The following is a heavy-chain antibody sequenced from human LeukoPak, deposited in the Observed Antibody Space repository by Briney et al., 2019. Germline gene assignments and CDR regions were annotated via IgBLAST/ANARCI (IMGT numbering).Heavy chain of an antibody. CDR2: IIPIFGTA. D-gene: IGHD3-22*01. Sequence: SVKVSCKASGGTFSSYAISWVRQAPGQGLEWMGGIIPIFGTANYAQKFQGRVTITADESTSTAYMELSSLRSDDTAVYYCARDAPNHYYDSSGIDYWGQGTLVTVSS. CDR3: ARDAPNHYYDSSGIDY. V-gene: IGHV1-69*13. J-gene: IGHJ4*02. CDR1: GGTFSSYA.